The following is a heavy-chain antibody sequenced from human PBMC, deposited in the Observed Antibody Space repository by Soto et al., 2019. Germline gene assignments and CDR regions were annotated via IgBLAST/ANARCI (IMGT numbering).Heavy chain of an antibody. Sequence: EVQLLESGGGLVQPGGSLRLSCAASGFTFSSYAMSWVRQAPGKGLEWVSAISGSGGSTYYADSVKGRFTISRDNSKNTLYMQMNSLRDEYTAVYYCAKNYDSSGYPYHFDYWGQGTLVTVSS. CDR1: GFTFSSYA. D-gene: IGHD3-22*01. J-gene: IGHJ4*02. V-gene: IGHV3-23*01. CDR3: AKNYDSSGYPYHFDY. CDR2: ISGSGGST.